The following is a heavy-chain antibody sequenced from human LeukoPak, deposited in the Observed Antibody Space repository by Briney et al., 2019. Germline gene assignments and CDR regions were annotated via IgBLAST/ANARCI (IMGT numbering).Heavy chain of an antibody. CDR1: GFTFSSYG. J-gene: IGHJ4*02. CDR3: ARDLGAIHQLAKYYFDY. D-gene: IGHD3-16*01. Sequence: GGSLRLSCAASGFTFSSYGMHWVRQAPGKGLEWVAVISYDGSNKYYADSVKGRFTISRDNSKNTLYLQMNSLRAEDTAVYYCARDLGAIHQLAKYYFDYWGQGTLVTVSS. CDR2: ISYDGSNK. V-gene: IGHV3-30*03.